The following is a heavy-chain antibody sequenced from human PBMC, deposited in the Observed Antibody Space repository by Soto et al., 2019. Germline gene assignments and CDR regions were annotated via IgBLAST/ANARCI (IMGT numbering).Heavy chain of an antibody. CDR2: IKLDGSER. CDR1: GFTLRSHW. CDR3: ARGGYSLVVPAVYGSGFDP. D-gene: IGHD2-2*01. V-gene: IGHV3-7*01. Sequence: EVQLVESGGGLVQPGGSLRLSCAASGFTLRSHWMSWVRQAPGKGLEWVASIKLDGSERHYVDSVKGRFTISRDNAKNSLYLQMNSLRAEDTAVYYCARGGYSLVVPAVYGSGFDPWGQGTLVTVSS. J-gene: IGHJ5*02.